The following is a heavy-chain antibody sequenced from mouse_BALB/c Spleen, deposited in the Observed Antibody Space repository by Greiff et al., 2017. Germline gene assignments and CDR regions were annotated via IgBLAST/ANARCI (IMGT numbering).Heavy chain of an antibody. Sequence: EVQLQQSGAELVKPGASVKLSCTASGFNIKDTYMHWVKQRPEQGLEWIGRIDPANGNTKYDPKFQGKATITADTSSNTAYLQLSSLTSEDTAVYYCARSGNYGIYFDYWGQGTTLTVSS. CDR1: GFNIKDTY. D-gene: IGHD2-1*01. CDR2: IDPANGNT. J-gene: IGHJ2*01. CDR3: ARSGNYGIYFDY. V-gene: IGHV14-3*02.